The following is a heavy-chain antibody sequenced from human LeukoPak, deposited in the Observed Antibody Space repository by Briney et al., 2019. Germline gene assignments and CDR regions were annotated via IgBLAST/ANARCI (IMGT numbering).Heavy chain of an antibody. CDR3: ASTAPGGSYRWGAFDI. D-gene: IGHD1-26*01. CDR2: INPNSGGT. Sequence: GASVKVSCKASGYTFTGYYMHWVRQAPGQRLEWMGWINPNSGGTNYAQKSQGRATMTRETSISTSYMELSRLRSDVTAVYYGASTAPGGSYRWGAFDIWGQGTMVTVSS. J-gene: IGHJ3*02. V-gene: IGHV1-2*02. CDR1: GYTFTGYY.